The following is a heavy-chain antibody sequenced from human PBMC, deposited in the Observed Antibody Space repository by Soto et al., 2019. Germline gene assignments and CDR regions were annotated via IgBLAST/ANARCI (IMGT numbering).Heavy chain of an antibody. CDR1: GGSISSSSYY. CDR2: IYYSGST. Sequence: QLQLQESGPGLVKPSETLSLTCTVSGGSISSSSYYWGWIRQPPGKGLEWIGSIYYSGSTYHNPPLKSRVTISVDTSKNQFSLKLSSVTAADTAVYYCAKGAPWQLMTYWGQGTLVTVSS. J-gene: IGHJ4*02. V-gene: IGHV4-39*01. D-gene: IGHD1-26*01. CDR3: AKGAPWQLMTY.